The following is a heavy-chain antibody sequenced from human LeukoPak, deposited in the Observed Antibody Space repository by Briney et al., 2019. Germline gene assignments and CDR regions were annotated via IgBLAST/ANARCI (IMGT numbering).Heavy chain of an antibody. CDR1: GGSISSGSYY. J-gene: IGHJ6*03. CDR2: IYTSGST. Sequence: PSQTLSLTCTVSGGSISSGSYYWRWIRQPAGTGLEWIGRIYTSGSTNYNPSLKSRVTISVDTSKNQFSLKLSSVTAADTAVYYCARARCSSTSCYTDYYYYYMDVWGKGTTVTVSS. CDR3: ARARCSSTSCYTDYYYYYMDV. D-gene: IGHD2-2*02. V-gene: IGHV4-61*02.